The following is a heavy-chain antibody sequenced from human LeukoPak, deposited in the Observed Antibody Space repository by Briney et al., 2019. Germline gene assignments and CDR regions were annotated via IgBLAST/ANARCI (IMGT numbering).Heavy chain of an antibody. J-gene: IGHJ5*02. CDR1: GFIFSGSD. CDR3: RLRSTEGPYTWCDP. D-gene: IGHD2-2*01. CDR2: IKVRADNFVT. Sequence: GGSLRLSCAASGFIFSGSDVHWFRQASGKGLEWVGRIKVRADNFVTAYAAPVKGRFTISRDDSKNTAYLQMNSLKTEDTAVYYCRLRSTEGPYTWCDPWGQGTLVTVSS. V-gene: IGHV3-73*01.